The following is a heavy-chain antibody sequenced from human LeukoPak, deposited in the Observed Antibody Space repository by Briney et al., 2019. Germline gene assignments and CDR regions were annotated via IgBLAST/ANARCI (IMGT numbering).Heavy chain of an antibody. V-gene: IGHV3-23*01. Sequence: GGTLRLSCAASGFTFSSYGMSWVRQAPGKGLEWVSAISGSGGSTYYADSVKGRFTISRDNSKNTLYLQMNSLRAEDTAVYYCARAPWGEYMVRGVTYLMSYFDYWGQGTLVTVSS. J-gene: IGHJ4*02. D-gene: IGHD3-10*01. CDR2: ISGSGGST. CDR3: ARAPWGEYMVRGVTYLMSYFDY. CDR1: GFTFSSYG.